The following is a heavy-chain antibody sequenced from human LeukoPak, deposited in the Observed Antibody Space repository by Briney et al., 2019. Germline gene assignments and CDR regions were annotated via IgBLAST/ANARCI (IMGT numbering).Heavy chain of an antibody. CDR2: VNPSSGDT. V-gene: IGHV1-2*02. CDR3: TRRWDIVGATD. Sequence: GASVKVSCKASGYTFTGYYMHWVRQAPGQGLEWMGWVNPSSGDTNYAQKFQGRVTMTRDTSISTAYMELSRLRSDDTAVYYCTRRWDIVGATDWGQGTLVTVSS. D-gene: IGHD1-26*01. J-gene: IGHJ4*02. CDR1: GYTFTGYY.